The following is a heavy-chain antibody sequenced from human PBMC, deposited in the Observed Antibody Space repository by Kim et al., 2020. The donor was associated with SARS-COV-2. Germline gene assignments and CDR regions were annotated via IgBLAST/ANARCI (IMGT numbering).Heavy chain of an antibody. Sequence: SETLSLTCTVSGGFVSSGSYFWGWIRQPPGKGLEWIGYIYYSGSNNYNPSLKSRVTMSLDTYENQFSLKVMSVTAADTAVYYCARAPNAFWRGYPYYFYYWGQGTLGTVSS. CDR1: GGFVSSGSYF. V-gene: IGHV4-61*01. CDR2: IYYSGSN. CDR3: ARAPNAFWRGYPYYFYY. J-gene: IGHJ4*02. D-gene: IGHD3-3*01.